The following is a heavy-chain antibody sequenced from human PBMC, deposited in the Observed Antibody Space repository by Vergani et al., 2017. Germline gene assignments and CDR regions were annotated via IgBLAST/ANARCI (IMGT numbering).Heavy chain of an antibody. D-gene: IGHD6-6*01. CDR3: AKDLGTSSGGGWFDP. Sequence: EVQLEESGGGLVLPGRSLRLSCVASGVTSAVYAMHWVRQAPGKGLEWVSGISWNSNSIGYADSVKGRFTISRDNAKNSLYLQMNSLRAEDTALYYCAKDLGTSSGGGWFDPWGQGTLVTVSS. CDR2: ISWNSNSI. V-gene: IGHV3-9*02. J-gene: IGHJ5*02. CDR1: GVTSAVYA.